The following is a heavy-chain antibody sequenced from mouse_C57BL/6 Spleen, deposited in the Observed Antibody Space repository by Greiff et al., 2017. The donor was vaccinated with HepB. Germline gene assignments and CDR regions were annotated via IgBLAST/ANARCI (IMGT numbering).Heavy chain of an antibody. D-gene: IGHD4-1*01. J-gene: IGHJ1*03. CDR2: SRNKANDYTT. CDR3: ARDAPNWDWDWYFDV. Sequence: EVKLVESGGGLVQSGRSLRLSCATSGFTFSDFYMEWVRQAPGKGLEWIAASRNKANDYTTEYSASVKGRFIVSRDTSQSILYLQMNALRAEDTAIYYCARDAPNWDWDWYFDVWGTGTTVTVSS. CDR1: GFTFSDFY. V-gene: IGHV7-1*01.